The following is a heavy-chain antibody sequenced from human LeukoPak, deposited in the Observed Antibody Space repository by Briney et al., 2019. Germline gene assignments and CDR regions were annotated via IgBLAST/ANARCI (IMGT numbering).Heavy chain of an antibody. V-gene: IGHV3-74*01. Sequence: PGGSLRLSCAASRFTFSSYWMHWVRQAPGKGLVWVSRINSDGSSTSYADSVKGRFTISRDNAKNTLYLQMNSLRAEDTAVYYCARVARAEDYFDYWGQGTLVTVSS. CDR3: ARVARAEDYFDY. CDR2: INSDGSST. J-gene: IGHJ4*02. CDR1: RFTFSSYW.